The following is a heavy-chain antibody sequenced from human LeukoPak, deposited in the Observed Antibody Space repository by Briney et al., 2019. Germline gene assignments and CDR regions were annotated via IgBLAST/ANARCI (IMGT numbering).Heavy chain of an antibody. CDR2: ISNSGFST. Sequence: GGSLRLSCAASEFSVGSNYMTWVRQAPGKGLEWVSAISNSGFSTYYADSVKGRFTISRDNSKNTLYLQMNSLRAEDTAVYYCLSYCSSTSCYESNWFDPWGQGTLVTVSS. CDR3: LSYCSSTSCYESNWFDP. J-gene: IGHJ5*02. V-gene: IGHV3-23*01. CDR1: EFSVGSNY. D-gene: IGHD2-2*01.